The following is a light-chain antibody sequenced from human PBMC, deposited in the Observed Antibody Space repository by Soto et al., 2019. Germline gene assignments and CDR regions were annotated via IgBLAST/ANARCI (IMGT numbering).Light chain of an antibody. CDR2: AAS. CDR3: QQFASWT. Sequence: EIGLTQSPGTLSVSPGERATLSCRASQSLNSNHLAWYQQKPGQAPSLLLYAASSRATGIPDRFSGSGSGTDFTLTISGLKPEDSAIYYCQQFASWTFGQGTKVKI. CDR1: QSLNSNH. J-gene: IGKJ1*01. V-gene: IGKV3-20*01.